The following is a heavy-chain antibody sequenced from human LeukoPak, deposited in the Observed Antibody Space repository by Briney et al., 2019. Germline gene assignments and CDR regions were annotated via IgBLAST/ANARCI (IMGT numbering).Heavy chain of an antibody. D-gene: IGHD1-26*01. Sequence: GGSLRLSCAAPGFTLSSNYKSWVRQAPGKGLEWVSVLYSSGITKYADSVKGRFTTSRDNSKNTLYLQMNSLRVEDTAVYYCAGKVGVPTSYYGMDVWGQGTTVIVSS. CDR3: AGKVGVPTSYYGMDV. J-gene: IGHJ6*02. V-gene: IGHV3-53*01. CDR2: LYSSGIT. CDR1: GFTLSSNY.